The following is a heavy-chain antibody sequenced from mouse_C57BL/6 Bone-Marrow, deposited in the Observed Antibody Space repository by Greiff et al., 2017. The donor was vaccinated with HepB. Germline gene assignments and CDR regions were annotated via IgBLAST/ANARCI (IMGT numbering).Heavy chain of an antibody. J-gene: IGHJ2*01. CDR3: AIHYPLFDY. CDR2: ISGGGGNT. CDR1: GFTFSSYT. Sequence: EVQLVESGGGLVKPGGSLKLSCAASGFTFSSYTMSWVRQTPEKRLEWVATISGGGGNTYYPDSVKGRFTISRDNAKNTLYLQMSSLRAEDTALYYCAIHYPLFDYWGQGTTLTVSS. V-gene: IGHV5-9*01.